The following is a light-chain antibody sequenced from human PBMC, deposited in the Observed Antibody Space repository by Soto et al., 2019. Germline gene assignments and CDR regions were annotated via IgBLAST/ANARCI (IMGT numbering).Light chain of an antibody. V-gene: IGLV7-46*01. CDR1: TGAVTSGHY. J-gene: IGLJ2*01. CDR3: SLSYSGPQV. Sequence: QAVVTQEPSLTVSSGGTVTLTCGASTGAVTSGHYPYWFQQKPGQAPRTLIYDTSNKDSWTPARFSGSVLGGKAALTLSGAQPEDEAEYYCSLSYSGPQVFGGGTKLTVL. CDR2: DTS.